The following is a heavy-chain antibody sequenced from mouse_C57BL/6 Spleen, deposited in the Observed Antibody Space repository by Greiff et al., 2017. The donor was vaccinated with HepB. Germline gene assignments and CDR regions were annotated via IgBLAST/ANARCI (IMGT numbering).Heavy chain of an antibody. CDR3: TPITTVVRAY. Sequence: EVQLQQSGAELVRPGASVKLSCTASGFNIKDDYMHWVKQRPEQGLEWIGWIDPENGDTEYASKFQGKATITADTSSNTAYLQLSSLTSEDTAVYYCTPITTVVRAYWGHGTLVTVSA. V-gene: IGHV14-4*01. J-gene: IGHJ3*01. CDR1: GFNIKDDY. CDR2: IDPENGDT. D-gene: IGHD1-1*01.